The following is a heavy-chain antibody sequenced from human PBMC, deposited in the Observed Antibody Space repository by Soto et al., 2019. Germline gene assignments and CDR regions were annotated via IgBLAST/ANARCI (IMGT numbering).Heavy chain of an antibody. CDR2: INPTGGSG. CDR1: GYTFSNYY. Sequence: QVQLVQSGAEVKKPGASVNISCKASGYTFSNYYIHWVRQAPGQGLEWMGIINPTGGSGNYAQRFQGRVTLTMDTSTATVYMELSSLRFEDTAVYFCARDLAAGDYWGQGTLVTVSS. J-gene: IGHJ4*02. D-gene: IGHD6-13*01. CDR3: ARDLAAGDY. V-gene: IGHV1-46*01.